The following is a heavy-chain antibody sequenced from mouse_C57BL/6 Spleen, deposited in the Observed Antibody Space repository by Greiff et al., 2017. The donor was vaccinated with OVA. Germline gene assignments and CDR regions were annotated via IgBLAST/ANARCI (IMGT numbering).Heavy chain of an antibody. V-gene: IGHV1-82*01. CDR3: ARPTYDYFDC. CDR1: GYAFSSSW. CDR2: IYPGDGDT. D-gene: IGHD2-3*01. J-gene: IGHJ2*01. Sequence: VQLQQSGPELVKPGASVKISCKASGYAFSSSWMNWVKQRPGKGLEWIGRIYPGDGDTNYNGKFKGKATLTADKSSSTAYMQLSSLTSEDSAVYFCARPTYDYFDCWGQGTTLTVSS.